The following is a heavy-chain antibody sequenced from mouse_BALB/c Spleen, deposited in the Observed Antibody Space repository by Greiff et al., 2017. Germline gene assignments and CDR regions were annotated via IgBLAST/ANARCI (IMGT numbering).Heavy chain of an antibody. CDR1: GFTFSSFG. CDR3: ARSPHYYGSSYDWYFDV. Sequence: EVKVEESGGGLVQPGGSRKLSCAASGFTFSSFGMHWVRQAPEKGLEWVAYISSGSSTIYYADTVKGRFTISRDNPKNTLFLQMTSLRSEDTAMYYCARSPHYYGSSYDWYFDVWGAGTTVTVSS. J-gene: IGHJ1*01. V-gene: IGHV5-17*02. D-gene: IGHD1-1*01. CDR2: ISSGSSTI.